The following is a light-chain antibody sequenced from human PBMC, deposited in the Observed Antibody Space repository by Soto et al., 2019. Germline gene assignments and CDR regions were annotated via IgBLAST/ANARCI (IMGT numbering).Light chain of an antibody. V-gene: IGLV2-23*01. CDR3: AAWDDSLNGRV. Sequence: QSALTQPASVSGSPGQSITISCTGVSSDVGNYNLVSWYQQHPAKAPKLIIYEDDKRPSGVSNRFSGSKSGDTASLTISGLQAEDEADYYCAAWDDSLNGRVFGGGTKLTVL. CDR1: SSDVGNYNL. CDR2: EDD. J-gene: IGLJ3*02.